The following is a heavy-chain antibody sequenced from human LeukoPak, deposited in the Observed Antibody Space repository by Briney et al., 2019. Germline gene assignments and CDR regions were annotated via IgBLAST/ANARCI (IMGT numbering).Heavy chain of an antibody. Sequence: GGSLRLSCAASGFTFSSYSMNWVCQAPGKGLEWVSSISSSSYIYYADSVKGRFTISRDNAKNSLYLQMNSLRAEDTAVYYCARVGYYDYVWGSYRPMDVWAKGPRSPSP. D-gene: IGHD3-16*02. CDR2: ISSSSYI. V-gene: IGHV3-21*01. CDR3: ARVGYYDYVWGSYRPMDV. CDR1: GFTFSSYS. J-gene: IGHJ6*03.